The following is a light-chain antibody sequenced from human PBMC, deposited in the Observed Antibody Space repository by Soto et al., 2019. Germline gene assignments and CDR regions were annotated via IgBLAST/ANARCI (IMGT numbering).Light chain of an antibody. J-gene: IGLJ2*01. CDR3: CSYAGSYTLV. V-gene: IGLV2-11*01. CDR2: DVN. CDR1: SSDVGGYHY. Sequence: QSALTQPRSVSGSPGQSVTLSCTGTSSDVGGYHYVSWYQHHPGKAPKIIIYDVNKRPSGVPERFSGSKSGNTASLTISGLQTEDEADYYCCSYAGSYTLVFGGGTKVTVL.